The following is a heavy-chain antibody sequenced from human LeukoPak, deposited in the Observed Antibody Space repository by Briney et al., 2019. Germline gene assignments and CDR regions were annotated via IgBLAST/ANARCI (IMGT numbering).Heavy chain of an antibody. CDR3: AKGSRGYTNYYFDY. D-gene: IGHD2-2*02. CDR1: GFSFSGYA. Sequence: PGGSLRLSCASSGFSFSGYAMIWVRQAPGKGLELVSTISGSGASTFYADSARGRFITSKDIPSNIVYLQMNSLRAEDTAVYYCAKGSRGYTNYYFDYWGQGTLATVSS. V-gene: IGHV3-23*01. CDR2: ISGSGAST. J-gene: IGHJ4*02.